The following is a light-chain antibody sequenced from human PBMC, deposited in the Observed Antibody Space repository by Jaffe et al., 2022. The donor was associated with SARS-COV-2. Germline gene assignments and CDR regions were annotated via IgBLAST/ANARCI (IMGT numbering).Light chain of an antibody. CDR3: SSYRSRSSTVV. J-gene: IGLJ2*01. Sequence: QSALTQPASVSGSPGQSITISCSGFSSDIDNYNYVSWYQHHPGKAPKLVIYAVTIRPSGVSDRFSGSKSVNAASLTISGLQAEDEAVYYCSSYRSRSSTVVFGGGTKLTVL. V-gene: IGLV2-14*03. CDR2: AVT. CDR1: SSDIDNYNY.